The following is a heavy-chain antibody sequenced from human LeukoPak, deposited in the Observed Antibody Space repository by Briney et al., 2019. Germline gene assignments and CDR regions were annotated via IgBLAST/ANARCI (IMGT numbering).Heavy chain of an antibody. CDR3: AELGITMIGGV. V-gene: IGHV3-21*01. D-gene: IGHD3-10*02. J-gene: IGHJ6*04. CDR1: GFTFSTYT. CDR2: ISSSSSYI. Sequence: GGSLRLSCVASGFTFSTYTMVWVRQAPGKGMEWVSSISSSSSYIFNADSVKGRFSISRDNAKNSLYLQMNSLRAEDTAVYYCAELGITMIGGVWGKGTTVTISS.